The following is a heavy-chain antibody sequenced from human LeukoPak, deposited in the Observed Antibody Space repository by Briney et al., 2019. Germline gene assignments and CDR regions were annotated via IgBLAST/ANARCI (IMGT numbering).Heavy chain of an antibody. J-gene: IGHJ4*02. CDR3: ARGLSPRINMVRGVRPPFRGVFDY. V-gene: IGHV4-34*01. Sequence: TSETLSLTCAVYGGSFSGYYWSWIRQPPGKGLEWIGEVNHSGSTNYNPSLKSRVTISVDTSKNQFSLKWSSVTAADTAVYYCARGLSPRINMVRGVRPPFRGVFDYWGQGTLVTVCS. D-gene: IGHD3-10*01. CDR2: VNHSGST. CDR1: GGSFSGYY.